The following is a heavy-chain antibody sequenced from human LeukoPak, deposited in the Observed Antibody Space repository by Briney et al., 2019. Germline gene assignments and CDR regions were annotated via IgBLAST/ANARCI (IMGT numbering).Heavy chain of an antibody. D-gene: IGHD2-2*01. CDR3: ARGGDIVVVPAATGGPPPGVAADPYASSL. CDR2: MNPNSGNT. Sequence: ASVRVSCKASGYTFTSYDINWVRQATGQGLEWMGWMNPNSGNTGYAQKFQGRVTMTRNTSISTAYMELSSLRSEDTAVYYCARGGDIVVVPAATGGPPPGVAADPYASSLWGQGTLVTVSS. V-gene: IGHV1-8*01. CDR1: GYTFTSYD. J-gene: IGHJ4*02.